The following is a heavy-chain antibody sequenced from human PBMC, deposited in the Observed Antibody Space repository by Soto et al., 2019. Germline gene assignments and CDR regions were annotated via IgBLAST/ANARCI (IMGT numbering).Heavy chain of an antibody. V-gene: IGHV3-23*01. J-gene: IGHJ4*02. CDR2: ISGSGGST. CDR1: GFIFSDYV. D-gene: IGHD4-17*01. CDR3: AKCPTTVTTHHGGFFDY. Sequence: HPGGSLRLSCAASGFIFSDYVMSWVRQAPGKGLEWVSAISGSGGSTYYADSVKGRFTISRDNSKNTLYLQMNSLRAEDTAVYYCAKCPTTVTTHHGGFFDYWGQGTLVTVSS.